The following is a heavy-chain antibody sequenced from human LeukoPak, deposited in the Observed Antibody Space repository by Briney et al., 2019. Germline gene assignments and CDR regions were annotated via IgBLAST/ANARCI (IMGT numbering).Heavy chain of an antibody. D-gene: IGHD2-2*01. Sequence: SETLSLTCTVSGGSISSYYWGWIRQPPGKGLEWIGYIYYSGSTNYNPSLKSRVTISVDTSKNQFSLKLSSVTAADTAVYYCARGLGYCSSTSCYGPGYYYYYMDVWGKGPTVTVSS. CDR2: IYYSGST. V-gene: IGHV4-59*01. J-gene: IGHJ6*03. CDR3: ARGLGYCSSTSCYGPGYYYYYMDV. CDR1: GGSISSYY.